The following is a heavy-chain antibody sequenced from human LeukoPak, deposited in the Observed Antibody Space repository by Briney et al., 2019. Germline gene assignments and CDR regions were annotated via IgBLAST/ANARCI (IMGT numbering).Heavy chain of an antibody. CDR3: ARVSMIVVVDAFDI. D-gene: IGHD3-22*01. CDR2: ISAYNGNT. J-gene: IGHJ3*02. Sequence: ASVKVSCKASRYTFTSYGISWVRQAPGQGLDWMGWISAYNGNTNYAQKLQGRVTMTTDTSTSTAYMELRSLRSDDTAVYYCARVSMIVVVDAFDIWGQGTMVTVS. CDR1: RYTFTSYG. V-gene: IGHV1-18*01.